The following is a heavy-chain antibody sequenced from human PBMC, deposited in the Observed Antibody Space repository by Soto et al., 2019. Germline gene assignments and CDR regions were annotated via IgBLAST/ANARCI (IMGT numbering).Heavy chain of an antibody. CDR2: ISAYNGNT. D-gene: IGHD3-16*01. CDR1: GYTFTNFG. J-gene: IGHJ4*02. CDR3: ARGGSAIDY. Sequence: ASVKVSCKASGYTFTNFGISWVRQAPGQGLEWMGWISAYNGNTNYAQKFQGRVTMTTDTSTSTAYMEVRILRFDDTAVYYCARGGSAIDYWCQGTLVTVSS. V-gene: IGHV1-18*01.